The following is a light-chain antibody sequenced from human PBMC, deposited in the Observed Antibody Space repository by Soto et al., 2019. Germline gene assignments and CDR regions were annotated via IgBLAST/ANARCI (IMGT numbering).Light chain of an antibody. CDR1: DTDVGSYNY. CDR2: DVT. V-gene: IGLV2-11*01. J-gene: IGLJ1*01. Sequence: QSDLTQPRSVSGSPGQSVSISCSGTDTDVGSYNYVSWYQQYPDEAPKRIIYDVTKRPSGVPDRFSGAKSGNTASLTISGLQAEDEADYYCCSYGGSYAPYVFGTGTKLTVL. CDR3: CSYGGSYAPYV.